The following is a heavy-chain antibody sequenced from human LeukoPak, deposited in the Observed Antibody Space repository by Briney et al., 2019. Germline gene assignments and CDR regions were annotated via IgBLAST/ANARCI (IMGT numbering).Heavy chain of an antibody. CDR3: ARESRVGGDAFDI. CDR2: INHSGST. CDR1: GGSFSGYY. D-gene: IGHD1-26*01. Sequence: SETLSLTCAVYGGSFSGYYWSWIRQPPGKGLEWIGEINHSGSTNYNPSLKSRVTISVDTSKNQFSLKLSSVTAADTAVYYCARESRVGGDAFDIWGQGTMVTVSS. J-gene: IGHJ3*02. V-gene: IGHV4-34*01.